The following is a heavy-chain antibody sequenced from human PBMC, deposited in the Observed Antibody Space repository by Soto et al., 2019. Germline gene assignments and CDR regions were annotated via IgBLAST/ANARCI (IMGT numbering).Heavy chain of an antibody. D-gene: IGHD3-22*01. V-gene: IGHV1-46*01. J-gene: IGHJ4*02. CDR2: INPSGDNT. CDR1: GYTFSLFY. Sequence: ASVKVSCKASGYTFSLFYMHWVRQAPGQGLEWMGIINPSGDNTTYAQKFQGRVTMTRDTSTSTVYMELSSLRSEDTAVYYCARDKFDSSGYYCDYWGQGTPVTVS. CDR3: ARDKFDSSGYYCDY.